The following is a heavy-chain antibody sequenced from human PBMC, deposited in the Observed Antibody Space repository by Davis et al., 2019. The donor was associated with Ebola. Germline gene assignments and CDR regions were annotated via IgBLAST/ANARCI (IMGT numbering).Heavy chain of an antibody. CDR3: ARETILTGYSLGSYMDV. CDR1: GFTVSSNY. D-gene: IGHD3-9*01. V-gene: IGHV3-53*01. J-gene: IGHJ6*03. Sequence: PGGSLRLSCAASGFTVSSNYMSWVRQAPGKGLEWVSVIYSGGSTYYADSVKGRFTISRDNSKNTLYLQMNSLRAEDTAVYYRARETILTGYSLGSYMDVWGKGTTVTVSS. CDR2: IYSGGST.